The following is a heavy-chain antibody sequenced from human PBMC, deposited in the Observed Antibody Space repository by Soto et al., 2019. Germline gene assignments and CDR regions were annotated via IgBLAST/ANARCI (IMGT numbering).Heavy chain of an antibody. V-gene: IGHV3-48*03. CDR1: GFTFSSYE. Sequence: GGSLRLSCAASGFTFSSYEMNWVRQAPGKGLEWVSYISSSCSTIYYADSVKGRFTISRDNAKNSLYLQMNSLRAEDTAVYYCARDSPPLRYFDWLLNQEPLMDVWGQGTTVTVSS. J-gene: IGHJ6*02. CDR2: ISSSCSTI. CDR3: ARDSPPLRYFDWLLNQEPLMDV. D-gene: IGHD3-9*01.